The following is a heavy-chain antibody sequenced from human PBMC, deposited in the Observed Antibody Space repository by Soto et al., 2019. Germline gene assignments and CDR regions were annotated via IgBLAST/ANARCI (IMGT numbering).Heavy chain of an antibody. CDR3: AKVISTSGSSL. V-gene: IGHV3-23*01. Sequence: GGSLRLSCAASGFTFSTYAVTGVRQAPGKGLAWLSSISGSGSTYYADSVKGRFTISRDNSKNTLYLQMNSLRAEDTAVYYCAKVISTSGSSLWGRGTLVTVSS. CDR2: ISGSGST. CDR1: GFTFSTYA. D-gene: IGHD3-10*01. J-gene: IGHJ4*02.